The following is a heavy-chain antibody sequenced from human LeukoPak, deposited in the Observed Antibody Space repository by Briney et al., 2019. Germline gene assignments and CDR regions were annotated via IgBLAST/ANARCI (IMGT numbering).Heavy chain of an antibody. Sequence: GRSLRLSCAASGFTFRSDAMHWVRQAPGKGLEWVAFISFDGNIKYFADSVKGRFTISRDNSKNTVYLQMSSLRAEDTAVYYCAKDLATKYTLHYWGQGTLVTVSS. V-gene: IGHV3-30*18. CDR3: AKDLATKYTLHY. D-gene: IGHD6-6*01. J-gene: IGHJ4*02. CDR2: ISFDGNIK. CDR1: GFTFRSDA.